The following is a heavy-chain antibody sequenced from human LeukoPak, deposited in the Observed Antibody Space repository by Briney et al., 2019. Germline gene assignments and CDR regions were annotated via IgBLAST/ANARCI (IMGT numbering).Heavy chain of an antibody. Sequence: ASVKVSCKASGYTFTSYGITWVRQAPGQGLEWMGWINAYNGYTVYAQKLQDRVTMTTDTSTTTAYMELRSLRSDDTAVYYCARAPYDSSGRKTYFVDYWGQGTLVTVSS. CDR2: INAYNGYT. J-gene: IGHJ4*02. CDR1: GYTFTSYG. CDR3: ARAPYDSSGRKTYFVDY. D-gene: IGHD3-22*01. V-gene: IGHV1-18*01.